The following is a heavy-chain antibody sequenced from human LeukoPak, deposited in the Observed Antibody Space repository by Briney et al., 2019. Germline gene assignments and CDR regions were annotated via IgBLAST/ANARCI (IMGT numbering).Heavy chain of an antibody. CDR1: GGSISSYY. CDR2: IYSSGST. V-gene: IGHV4-59*01. Sequence: SETLPLTCTVSGGSISSYYWSWVRQPPGNGLEWIGYIYSSGSTNYNASLKSRVTISADTSKNQISLKLSSVTAADTAVYYCARSYTAMSPFDPWGQGTLVSVSS. D-gene: IGHD5-18*01. CDR3: ARSYTAMSPFDP. J-gene: IGHJ5*02.